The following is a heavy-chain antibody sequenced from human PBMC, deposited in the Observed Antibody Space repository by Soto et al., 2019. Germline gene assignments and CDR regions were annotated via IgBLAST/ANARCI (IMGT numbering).Heavy chain of an antibody. CDR2: ISGSGNTI. Sequence: EVQLVETGGGLVQPGGSLRLSCATSGFSFSYYEMNWVRQAPGKGLEWVSYISGSGNTIYYADSVKGRFTISRDNANNSLYLQMHSLKAEDTAVYYCARRGDYRVSFSFYYIMDVWGQGTTVTVSS. D-gene: IGHD4-17*01. V-gene: IGHV3-48*03. CDR3: ARRGDYRVSFSFYYIMDV. J-gene: IGHJ6*02. CDR1: GFSFSYYE.